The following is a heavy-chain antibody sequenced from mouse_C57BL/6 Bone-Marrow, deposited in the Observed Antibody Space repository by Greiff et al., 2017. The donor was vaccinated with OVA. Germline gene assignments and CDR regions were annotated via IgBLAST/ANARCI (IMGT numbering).Heavy chain of an antibody. Sequence: EVKLVESGGDLVKPGGSLKLPCAASGFTFSSYGMSWVRQTPDKRLEWVATISSGGSYTYYPDSVKGRFTISRDNAKNTLYQQMSSLKSDDTAMYYCTVPDYYGSLAWFACWGQGTLVTVSA. V-gene: IGHV5-6*01. CDR2: ISSGGSYT. J-gene: IGHJ3*01. CDR3: TVPDYYGSLAWFAC. D-gene: IGHD1-1*01. CDR1: GFTFSSYG.